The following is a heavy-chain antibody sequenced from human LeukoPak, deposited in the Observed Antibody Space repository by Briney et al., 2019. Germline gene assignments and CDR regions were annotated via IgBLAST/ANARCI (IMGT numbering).Heavy chain of an antibody. D-gene: IGHD3-10*01. V-gene: IGHV4-34*01. J-gene: IGHJ5*02. CDR1: GGSFSGYY. CDR3: ARVKYGSGSYYNHRNNWFDP. CDR2: INHSGST. Sequence: SETLSLTCAVYGGSFSGYYWSWIRQPPGKGLEWIGEINHSGSTKYNPSLKRRVTISVDTSKNQFSLKLSSVTAADTAVYYCARVKYGSGSYYNHRNNWFDPWGQGTLVTVSS.